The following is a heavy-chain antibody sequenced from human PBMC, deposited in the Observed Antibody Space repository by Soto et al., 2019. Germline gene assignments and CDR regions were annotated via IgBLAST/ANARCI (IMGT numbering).Heavy chain of an antibody. CDR2: ISDSGDIT. D-gene: IGHD6-6*01. CDR1: EFTFSTYA. V-gene: IGHV3-23*01. J-gene: IGHJ4*02. Sequence: PGGSLRLACAASEFTFSTYAMTWVRQAPGRGLQWVATISDSGDITYYADSVKGRFTISRENSRNTLYLQMNNLRAEDTALYYRAKPWVPSIKDRPPRFDYWARGTLVTVSS. CDR3: AKPWVPSIKDRPPRFDY.